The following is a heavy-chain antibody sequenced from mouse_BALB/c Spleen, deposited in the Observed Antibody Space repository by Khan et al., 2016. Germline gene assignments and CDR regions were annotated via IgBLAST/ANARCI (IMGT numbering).Heavy chain of an antibody. CDR3: TNRYEAWFTY. V-gene: IGHV1-15*01. Sequence: QVQLKQSGADLVRPGASVKLSCKALGYTFTDYEMHWVKQTPVHGLEWIGGIHPGSGGTAYNQKFKGKATLTDDKSSSTAYMELSSLTSEDTAVYYCTNRYEAWFTYWGQWTLVTVSA. J-gene: IGHJ3*01. CDR2: IHPGSGGT. CDR1: GYTFTDYE. D-gene: IGHD2-14*01.